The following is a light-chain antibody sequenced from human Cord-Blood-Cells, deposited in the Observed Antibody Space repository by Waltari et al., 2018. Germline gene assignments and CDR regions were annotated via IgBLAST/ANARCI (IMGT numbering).Light chain of an antibody. CDR3: QQYYSTMYS. Sequence: DIVMNQSPDSLAVSLGERATINFKSSQSVLYSSNNKNYLAWYQQKPGQPPKLLIYWASTRESGVHDRFSGSGSGTDFTLTISSLQAEDVAVYYCQQYYSTMYSFGQGTKLKIK. J-gene: IGKJ2*03. CDR2: WAS. V-gene: IGKV4-1*01. CDR1: QSVLYSSNNKNY.